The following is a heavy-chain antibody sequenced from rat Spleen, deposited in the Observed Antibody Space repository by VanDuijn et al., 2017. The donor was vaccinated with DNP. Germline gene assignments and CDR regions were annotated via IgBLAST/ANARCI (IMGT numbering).Heavy chain of an antibody. CDR2: ISTGGGNT. D-gene: IGHD1-2*01. CDR1: GFTFSNYD. V-gene: IGHV5S13*01. CDR3: ARHCDSSYMDYVMDA. Sequence: EVQLVESGGGLVQPGRSLKLSCAASGFTFSNYDMAWVRQAPTKGLEWIASISTGGGNTYYRDSVKGRFTISRDNAKNTQYLQMDSLRSEDTATYYCARHCDSSYMDYVMDAWGQGASVTVSS. J-gene: IGHJ4*01.